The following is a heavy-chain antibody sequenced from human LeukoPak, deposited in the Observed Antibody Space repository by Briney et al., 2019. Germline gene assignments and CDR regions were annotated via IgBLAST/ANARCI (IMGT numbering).Heavy chain of an antibody. CDR3: ARHRPRLWHYYYYYYMDV. J-gene: IGHJ6*03. Sequence: PSETLSLTCAVYGGSFSGCYWSWIRQPPGKGLEWIGEINHSGSTNYNPSLKSRVTISVDTSKNQFSLKLSSVTAADTAVYYCARHRPRLWHYYYYYYMDVWGKGTTVTISS. CDR1: GGSFSGCY. D-gene: IGHD5-18*01. V-gene: IGHV4-34*01. CDR2: INHSGST.